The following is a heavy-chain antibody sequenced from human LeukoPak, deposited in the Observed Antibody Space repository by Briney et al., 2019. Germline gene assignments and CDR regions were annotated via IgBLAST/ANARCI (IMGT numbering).Heavy chain of an antibody. Sequence: KTGGSLRLSCAASRFTFSDYYMSWIRQAPGKGLEWVSYISSSGSTIYYADSVKGRFTTSRDNAKNSLYLQMNSLRAEDTAVYYCARVGDRGPFDYWGQGTLVTVSS. J-gene: IGHJ4*02. CDR1: RFTFSDYY. D-gene: IGHD3-16*01. CDR3: ARVGDRGPFDY. V-gene: IGHV3-11*01. CDR2: ISSSGSTI.